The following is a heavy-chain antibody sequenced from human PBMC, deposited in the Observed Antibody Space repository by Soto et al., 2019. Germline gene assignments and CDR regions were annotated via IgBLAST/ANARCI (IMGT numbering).Heavy chain of an antibody. CDR3: ARRFLDWPNHFYFDS. CDR2: INHRGPA. Sequence: SETLSLTCYVSGGSLSGYSWNWIRHSPEKGLEWIGEINHRGPAAYNPSLKSRLTISADSSKNLFSLKLNAVSSADTALYYCARRFLDWPNHFYFDSWGQGTLVTVSS. CDR1: GGSLSGYS. D-gene: IGHD3-3*01. V-gene: IGHV4-34*01. J-gene: IGHJ4*02.